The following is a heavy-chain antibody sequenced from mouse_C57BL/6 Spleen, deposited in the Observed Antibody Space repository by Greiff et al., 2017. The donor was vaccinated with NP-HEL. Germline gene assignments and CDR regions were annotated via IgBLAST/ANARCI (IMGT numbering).Heavy chain of an antibody. D-gene: IGHD4-1*01. CDR2: INPNNGGT. CDR1: GYTFTDYN. CDR3: ARAGRGFAY. J-gene: IGHJ3*01. V-gene: IGHV1-18*01. Sequence: EVQLQQSGPELVKPGASVKIPCKASGYTFTDYNMDWVKQSHGKSLEWIGDINPNNGGTIYNQKFKGKATLTVDKSSSTAYIELRSLTSEDTAVYYCARAGRGFAYWGQGTLVTVSA.